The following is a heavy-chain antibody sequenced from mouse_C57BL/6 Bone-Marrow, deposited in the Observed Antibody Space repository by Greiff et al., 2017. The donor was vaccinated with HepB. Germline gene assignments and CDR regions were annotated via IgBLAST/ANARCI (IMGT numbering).Heavy chain of an antibody. D-gene: IGHD1-1*01. V-gene: IGHV14-4*01. CDR2: IYPENGDT. Sequence: EVQRVESGAELVRPGASVKLSCPASGFNIKDDYMHWVKQRPAQGLEWIGWIYPENGDTEYASKFQGKATITADTSSNTAYLQLSSLTSEDTAVYYCTTSTVVVYYFDYWGQGTTLTVSS. J-gene: IGHJ2*01. CDR3: TTSTVVVYYFDY. CDR1: GFNIKDDY.